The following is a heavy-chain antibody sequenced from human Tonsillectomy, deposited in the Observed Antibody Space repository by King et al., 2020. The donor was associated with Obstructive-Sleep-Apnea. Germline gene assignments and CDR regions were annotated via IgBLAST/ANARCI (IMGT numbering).Heavy chain of an antibody. D-gene: IGHD3-22*01. CDR3: ARDLNTGSSAYYAPFDY. V-gene: IGHV6-1*01. CDR2: TYYRSKWYN. J-gene: IGHJ4*02. CDR1: GDSVSSNSAA. Sequence: VQLQQSGPGLVKPSQTLSLTCVISGDSVSSNSAAWNWIRQSPSRGLEWLGRTYYRSKWYNDYAVSVKGRIIIKADTAKNQLSLQLTSVSPEDTAVYFCARDLNTGSSAYYAPFDYWGQGTLVTVSS.